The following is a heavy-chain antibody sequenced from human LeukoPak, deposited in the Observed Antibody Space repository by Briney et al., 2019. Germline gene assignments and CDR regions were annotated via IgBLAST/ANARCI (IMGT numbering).Heavy chain of an antibody. CDR2: IYYSGGS. CDR1: GGSISSYY. V-gene: IGHV4-59*01. J-gene: IGHJ3*01. Sequence: SETLSLTCTVSGGSISSYYWSWIRQPAGKGLEWIGYIYYSGGSNYNPSLKSRVTISVDTSKSQISLKLTSVTAADTAVYYCARGVGRGRLSSDSFDLWGQGTMVTVSS. CDR3: ARGVGRGRLSSDSFDL.